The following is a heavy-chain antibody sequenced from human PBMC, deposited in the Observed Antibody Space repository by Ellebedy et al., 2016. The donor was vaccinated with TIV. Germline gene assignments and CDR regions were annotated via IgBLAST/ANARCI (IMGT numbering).Heavy chain of an antibody. CDR1: GFSFGSYW. J-gene: IGHJ5*02. Sequence: GESLKISCAASGFSFGSYWMLWVRQPPGKGLEWVSRIKPDGSGITYADSVKGRFTISRDNAKNTLYLQMNNLTVEDTALYYCARDVLFGEIWPWGQGTLVTVSS. V-gene: IGHV3-74*03. D-gene: IGHD3-10*01. CDR3: ARDVLFGEIWP. CDR2: IKPDGSGI.